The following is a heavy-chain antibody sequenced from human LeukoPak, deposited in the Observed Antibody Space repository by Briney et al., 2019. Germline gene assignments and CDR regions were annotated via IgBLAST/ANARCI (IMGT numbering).Heavy chain of an antibody. CDR3: ARRADELSENRDFSNYYGLGVSEDY. V-gene: IGHV4-39*01. J-gene: IGHJ4*02. D-gene: IGHD3-10*01. CDR2: IYYIGST. CDR1: GGSISSSSYY. Sequence: PSETLSLTCTVSGGSISSSSYYWGWIRQPPGKGLEWIGSIYYIGSTYYNPSLKSRVTISVDTSKNQFSLKLSSVTAADTAVYYCARRADELSENRDFSNYYGLGVSEDYWGQGTLVTVSS.